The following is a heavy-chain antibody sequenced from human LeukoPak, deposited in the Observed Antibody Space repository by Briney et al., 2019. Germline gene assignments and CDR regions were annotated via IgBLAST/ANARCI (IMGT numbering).Heavy chain of an antibody. CDR1: GGTFSSYA. Sequence: SVKVSCKASGGTFSSYAISWVRQAPGQGFEWMGRIIPILGIANYAQKFQGRVTITADKSTSTAYMELSSLRSEDTAVYYCARHCSGGSCYSGPFDYWGQGTLVTVSS. V-gene: IGHV1-69*04. D-gene: IGHD2-15*01. CDR2: IIPILGIA. CDR3: ARHCSGGSCYSGPFDY. J-gene: IGHJ4*02.